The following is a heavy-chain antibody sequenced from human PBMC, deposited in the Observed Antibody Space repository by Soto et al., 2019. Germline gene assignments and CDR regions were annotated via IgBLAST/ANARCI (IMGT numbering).Heavy chain of an antibody. V-gene: IGHV4-34*01. CDR1: GGAFSGYY. J-gene: IGHJ6*02. Sequence: SETLSLTCAVYGGAFSGYYWNWIRQSPGKGREGIGEVSHGGSTNYNPSLKSRVTISVDTSKNQFSLKLRSVTAADTAVYYCASEAAAGTGDFYYYGMDVWGQGTTVTVSS. CDR2: VSHGGST. CDR3: ASEAAAGTGDFYYYGMDV. D-gene: IGHD6-13*01.